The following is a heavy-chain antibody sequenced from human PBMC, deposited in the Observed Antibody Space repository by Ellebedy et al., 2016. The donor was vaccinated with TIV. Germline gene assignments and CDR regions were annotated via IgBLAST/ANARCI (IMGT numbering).Heavy chain of an antibody. J-gene: IGHJ6*02. D-gene: IGHD3-10*01. V-gene: IGHV3-11*04. CDR1: GFTVSRNY. CDR3: AKERNYYGSGSFPSPGYYYYYGMDV. Sequence: GGSLRLSCAASGFTVSRNYMSWVRQAPGKGLEWVSYISGSGSPIYYADSVRGRFTISRDNAKNSLYLQMNSLRDEDTAVYYCAKERNYYGSGSFPSPGYYYYYGMDVWGQGTTVTVSS. CDR2: ISGSGSPI.